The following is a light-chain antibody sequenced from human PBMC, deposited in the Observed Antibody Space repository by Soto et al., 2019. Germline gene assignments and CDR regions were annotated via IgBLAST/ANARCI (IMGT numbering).Light chain of an antibody. Sequence: DIQMTQFPSSLSASVGDRVTISCRASQGIRHGLGWHKQKPGKAPKRLIYAASSLQSGVPSRFSGSGSGTEFTLAISSLQPEDSATFYCLQHSTYPLTFGQGTKVEIK. V-gene: IGKV1-17*01. J-gene: IGKJ1*01. CDR1: QGIRHG. CDR2: AAS. CDR3: LQHSTYPLT.